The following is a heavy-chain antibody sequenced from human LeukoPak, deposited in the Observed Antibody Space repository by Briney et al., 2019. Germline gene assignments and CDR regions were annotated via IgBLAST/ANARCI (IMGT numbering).Heavy chain of an antibody. D-gene: IGHD3-9*01. CDR2: IYYTGTT. CDR1: GGSISIYY. J-gene: IGHJ4*02. CDR3: ARGEDFERYYLAY. V-gene: IGHV4-59*01. Sequence: MSPETLSLTCSVSGGSISIYYWTWIRQIPGKGLEWIGYIYYTGTTNYNPLFESRATISVDTSKNQFSLKLTSVTAADTAVYFCARGEDFERYYLAYWGQGTLVTVSS.